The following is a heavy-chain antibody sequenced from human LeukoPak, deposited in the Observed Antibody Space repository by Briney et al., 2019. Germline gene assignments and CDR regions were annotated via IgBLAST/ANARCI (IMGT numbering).Heavy chain of an antibody. Sequence: PSETLSLTRAVSGGSISGYYWSWIRQLPGKGLEWIGYIYDSGSTNYNPSLKSRVTISVDTSKNQFSLKLNSVTAADTAVYYCARGGTVVRENDYWGQGTLVTASS. V-gene: IGHV4-59*01. CDR1: GGSISGYY. D-gene: IGHD4-23*01. CDR2: IYDSGST. CDR3: ARGGTVVRENDY. J-gene: IGHJ4*02.